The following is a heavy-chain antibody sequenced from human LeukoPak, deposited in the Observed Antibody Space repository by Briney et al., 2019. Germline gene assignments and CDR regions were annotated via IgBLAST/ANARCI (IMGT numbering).Heavy chain of an antibody. J-gene: IGHJ1*01. CDR3: ARGPGVVVARRTEYFQH. CDR1: GGTFSSYA. V-gene: IGHV1-69*05. Sequence: SVKVSCKASGGTFSSYAISWVRQAPVQGLEWMGGIIPIFGTANYAQKFQGRVTITTDESTSTTYMELSSLRSEDTAVYYCARGPGVVVARRTEYFQHWGQGTLVTVSS. D-gene: IGHD3-22*01. CDR2: IIPIFGTA.